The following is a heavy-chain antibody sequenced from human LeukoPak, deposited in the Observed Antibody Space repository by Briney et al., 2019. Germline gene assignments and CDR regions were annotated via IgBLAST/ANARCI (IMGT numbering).Heavy chain of an antibody. CDR1: GGSISSYY. D-gene: IGHD2-15*01. Sequence: SETLSLTCTVSGGSISSYYWSWIRQPPGKGLGWIGYIYYSGSTNYNPSLKSRVTISVDTSKNQFSLKLSSVTAADTAVYYCARDHKTPSANWFDPWGQGTLVTVSS. V-gene: IGHV4-59*01. J-gene: IGHJ5*02. CDR2: IYYSGST. CDR3: ARDHKTPSANWFDP.